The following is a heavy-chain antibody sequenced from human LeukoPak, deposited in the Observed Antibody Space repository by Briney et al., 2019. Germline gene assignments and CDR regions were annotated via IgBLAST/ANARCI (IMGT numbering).Heavy chain of an antibody. J-gene: IGHJ4*02. V-gene: IGHV4-39*01. Sequence: PSETLSLTCTVSGGSTSSSSYYWGWIRQPPGKGLGWIGSIYYSGSTYYNPALKSRVTISVDTSKNQFSLKLSSVTAADTAVYYCARLYFGFGSDYWGQGTLVTVSS. CDR2: IYYSGST. CDR1: GGSTSSSSYY. CDR3: ARLYFGFGSDY. D-gene: IGHD3-10*01.